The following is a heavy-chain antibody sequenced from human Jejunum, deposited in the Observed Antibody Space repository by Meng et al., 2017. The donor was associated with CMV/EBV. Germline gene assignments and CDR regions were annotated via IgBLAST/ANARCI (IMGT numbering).Heavy chain of an antibody. V-gene: IGHV3-23*04. CDR1: GFMFSDHY. CDR3: LNDPGVGGS. CDR2: IGASGGST. J-gene: IGHJ5*02. D-gene: IGHD4-23*01. Sequence: EVQLVESGGGLVQHGGSLRLSFAASGFMFSDHYMEWVRQAPGKGLEWVSGIGASGGSTYYADSVQGRFSISRDNSENTLYLQLNSLRCDDTALYYCLNDPGVGGSWGQGTLVTVSS.